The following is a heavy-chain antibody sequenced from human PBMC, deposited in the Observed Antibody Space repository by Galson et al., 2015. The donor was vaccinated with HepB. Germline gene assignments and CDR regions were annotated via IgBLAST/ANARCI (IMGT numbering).Heavy chain of an antibody. Sequence: SLRLSCAASGFTFSSYGMHWVRQAPGKGLEWVAVISYDGSNKYYADSVKGRFTISRDNSKNTLYLQMNSLRAEDTAVYYCAKDLIRRPSGYDLSIEYWGQGTLVTVSS. V-gene: IGHV3-30*18. J-gene: IGHJ4*02. CDR3: AKDLIRRPSGYDLSIEY. CDR2: ISYDGSNK. D-gene: IGHD5-12*01. CDR1: GFTFSSYG.